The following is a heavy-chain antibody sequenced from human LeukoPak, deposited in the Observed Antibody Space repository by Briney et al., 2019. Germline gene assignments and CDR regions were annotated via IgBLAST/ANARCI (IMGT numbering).Heavy chain of an antibody. CDR2: LVYDARS. V-gene: IGHV3-33*02. Sequence: GTSLRLSCAASGFPFSSYGMHWVRQAPGKGLEWVARLVYDARSDYANSVKGRFSISRDDSTNTLFLDMSNLRVEDTALYYCARDLSAAFDFWGQGVLVTVSS. CDR1: GFPFSSYG. D-gene: IGHD6-25*01. CDR3: ARDLSAAFDF. J-gene: IGHJ4*02.